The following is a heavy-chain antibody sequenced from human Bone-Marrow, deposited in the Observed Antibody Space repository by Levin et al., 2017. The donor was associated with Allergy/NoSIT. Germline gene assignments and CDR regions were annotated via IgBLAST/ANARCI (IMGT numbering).Heavy chain of an antibody. CDR1: GGSISSSSYY. V-gene: IGHV4-39*01. CDR3: ARNGGAGAYCGGDCYSGGDY. D-gene: IGHD2-21*02. CDR2: IYYSGST. J-gene: IGHJ4*02. Sequence: GSLRLSCTVSGGSISSSSYYWGWLRQPPGKGLEWIGSIYYSGSTYYNPSLKSRVTISVDTSKNQFSLKLSSVTAADTAVYYCARNGGAGAYCGGDCYSGGDYWGQGTLVTVSS.